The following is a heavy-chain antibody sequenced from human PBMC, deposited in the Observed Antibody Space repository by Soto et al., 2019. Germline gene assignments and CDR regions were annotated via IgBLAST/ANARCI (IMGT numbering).Heavy chain of an antibody. D-gene: IGHD1-26*01. V-gene: IGHV1-69*01. Sequence: QVQLVQSGAEVKKPGSSVKVSCEASGGTFSSYPINWVRQAPGQGLEWMGGIIPFFGTSNYAQKFQGRVTIPADDSTSTAYMELRSLRSEDTAVYYCARVGHITNYGMAVWGQGPTVTVSS. CDR1: GGTFSSYP. CDR3: ARVGHITNYGMAV. J-gene: IGHJ6*02. CDR2: IIPFFGTS.